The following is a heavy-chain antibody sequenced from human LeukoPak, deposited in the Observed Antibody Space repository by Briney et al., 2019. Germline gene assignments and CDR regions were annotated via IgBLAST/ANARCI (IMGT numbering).Heavy chain of an antibody. CDR1: GGSISSYY. D-gene: IGHD3-10*01. J-gene: IGHJ6*03. V-gene: IGHV4-4*07. Sequence: PSETLSLTCSVSGGSISSYYWGWIPQPAGKGLEWIGRIYTSGSTNYNPSLKSRVTMSVDTSKNQFSLKLSSVTAADTAVYYCARQAGLGSGSSSRRYYYYYYYMDVWGKETTVTISS. CDR3: ARQAGLGSGSSSRRYYYYYYYMDV. CDR2: IYTSGST.